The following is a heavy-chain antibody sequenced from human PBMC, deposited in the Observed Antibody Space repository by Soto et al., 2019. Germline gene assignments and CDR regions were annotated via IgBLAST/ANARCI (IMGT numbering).Heavy chain of an antibody. J-gene: IGHJ4*02. D-gene: IGHD6-13*01. Sequence: EVQLVESGGGLVQPGGSLRLSCAASGFTFSNYWMHWVRQAPGKGLVWVSRINSDGSSTTYADSVKGRFTISRDNAKNTLYLQMNSLRAEDTAVYYCARDTYSSSWYQDWGQGTLVTVSS. CDR2: INSDGSST. CDR1: GFTFSNYW. V-gene: IGHV3-74*01. CDR3: ARDTYSSSWYQD.